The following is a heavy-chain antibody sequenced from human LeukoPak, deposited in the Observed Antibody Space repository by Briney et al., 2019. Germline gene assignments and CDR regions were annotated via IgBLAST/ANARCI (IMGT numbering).Heavy chain of an antibody. CDR2: IWYDGSNK. J-gene: IGHJ4*02. CDR3: ARDSYFVDTAMVFFFDY. D-gene: IGHD5-18*01. V-gene: IGHV3-33*01. CDR1: GFTFSSYG. Sequence: PGRSLRLSCAASGFTFSSYGMHWVRQAPGKGLEWVAVIWYDGSNKYYADSVKGRFTISRDNSKNTLYLQVNSLRAEDTAVYYCARDSYFVDTAMVFFFDYWGQGTLVTVSS.